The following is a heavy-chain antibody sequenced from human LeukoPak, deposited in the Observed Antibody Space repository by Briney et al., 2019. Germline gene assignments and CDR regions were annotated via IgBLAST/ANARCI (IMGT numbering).Heavy chain of an antibody. D-gene: IGHD4-17*01. V-gene: IGHV3-11*01. Sequence: GGSLRLSCAASGFTFSDFHMGWIRQAPGKGLEWVSYITSSGSTIFYADSVKGRFTISRDNAKNSLYLQMNSLRAEDTAVYYCARDQNTVTTAPSFDYWGQGTLVTVSS. CDR2: ITSSGSTI. J-gene: IGHJ4*02. CDR3: ARDQNTVTTAPSFDY. CDR1: GFTFSDFH.